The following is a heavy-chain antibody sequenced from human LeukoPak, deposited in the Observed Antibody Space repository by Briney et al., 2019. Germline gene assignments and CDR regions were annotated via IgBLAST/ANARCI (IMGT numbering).Heavy chain of an antibody. CDR3: ARGAYDSSGYLLDI. V-gene: IGHV3-53*01. J-gene: IGHJ3*02. CDR2: IYSGGST. CDR1: GFTVSSNY. Sequence: GGSLRLSCAAFGFTVSSNYMSWVRQAPGKGLEWVSVIYSGGSTYYADSVKGRFTISRDNSKNTLYLQMNSLRAEDTAVYYCARGAYDSSGYLLDIWGQGTMVTVSS. D-gene: IGHD3-22*01.